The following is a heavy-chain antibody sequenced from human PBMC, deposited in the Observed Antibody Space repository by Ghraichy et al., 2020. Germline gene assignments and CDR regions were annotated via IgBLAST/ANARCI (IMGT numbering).Heavy chain of an antibody. J-gene: IGHJ4*02. Sequence: GGSLRLSCVASGFIFSSYSMNWVRQAPGKGLEWVSYMSSSSSTIYYADSVKGRFTISRDNAKNSLYLQMNSLRDEDTAVYYCARDRGSSGYYNYFDYWGQGTLVTVSS. CDR3: ARDRGSSGYYNYFDY. CDR1: GFIFSSYS. D-gene: IGHD3-22*01. CDR2: MSSSSSTI. V-gene: IGHV3-48*02.